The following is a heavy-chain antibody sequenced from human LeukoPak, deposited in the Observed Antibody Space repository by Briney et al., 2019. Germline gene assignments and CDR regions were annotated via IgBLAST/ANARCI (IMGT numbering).Heavy chain of an antibody. CDR2: VYYSGTT. CDR1: GGSISNYY. D-gene: IGHD3-10*01. V-gene: IGHV4-59*01. CDR3: ARDRGLWFGELLDY. J-gene: IGHJ4*02. Sequence: PSETLSLTCTVSGGSISNYYWSWIRQSPEKGLEWIGYVYYSGTTNYNPSLKSRVTISVDTSKNQFSVKLNSVTAADTAVYYCARDRGLWFGELLDYWGPGTLVTVSS.